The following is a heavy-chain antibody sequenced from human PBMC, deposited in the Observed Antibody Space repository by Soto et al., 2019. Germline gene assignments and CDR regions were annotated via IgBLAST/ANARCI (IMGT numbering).Heavy chain of an antibody. J-gene: IGHJ6*02. CDR1: GGSFSGYY. V-gene: IGHV4-34*01. D-gene: IGHD6-13*01. CDR2: INHSGST. CDR3: ARDGSWYYYYYGMDV. Sequence: QVQLQQWGAGLLKPSETLSLTCAVYGGSFSGYYWSWIRQPPGKGLEWIGEINHSGSTNYNLSLKIRVTISVDTSKNQFSLKLSSVTAADTAVYYCARDGSWYYYYYGMDVWGQGTTVTVSS.